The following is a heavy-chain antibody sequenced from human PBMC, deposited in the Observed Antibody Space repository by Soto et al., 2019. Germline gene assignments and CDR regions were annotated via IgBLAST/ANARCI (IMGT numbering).Heavy chain of an antibody. CDR3: ARDEGRYIAARPGDYYESVLDF. CDR2: FISIFGTA. Sequence: SVKVSCKASAGTFSSSSISWVRQAPGQGLEWMGGFISIFGTANYAQKLQGRVTITADESTRTVYMGLSSLSSADTAVYHCARDEGRYIAARPGDYYESVLDFWGQGTPVTVSS. J-gene: IGHJ4*01. CDR1: AGTFSSSS. V-gene: IGHV1-69*13. D-gene: IGHD3-22*01.